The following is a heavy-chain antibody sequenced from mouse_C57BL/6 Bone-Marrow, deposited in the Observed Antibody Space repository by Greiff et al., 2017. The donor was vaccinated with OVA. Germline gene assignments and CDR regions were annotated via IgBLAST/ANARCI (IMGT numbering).Heavy chain of an antibody. Sequence: VQLQQPGAELVMPGASVKLSCKASGYTFTSYWMHWVKQRPGQGLEWIGEIDPSDSYTNYNQKFKGKSTFTVDKSSSTAYMQLSSLTSEDSAVYYCARKANWDFLYYFDYWGQGTTLTVSS. CDR2: IDPSDSYT. CDR1: GYTFTSYW. CDR3: ARKANWDFLYYFDY. D-gene: IGHD4-1*01. V-gene: IGHV1-69*01. J-gene: IGHJ2*01.